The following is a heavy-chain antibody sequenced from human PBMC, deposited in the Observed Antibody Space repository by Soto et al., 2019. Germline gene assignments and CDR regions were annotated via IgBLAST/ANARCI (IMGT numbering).Heavy chain of an antibody. CDR3: ARAPRYCSGGSCFIFDY. CDR2: INPNSGGT. Sequence: ASVKVSCKASGYTFTGYYMHWVRQAPGQGLEWMGWINPNSGGTNYAQKFQGWVTMTRDTSISTAYMELSRLRSDDTAVYYCARAPRYCSGGSCFIFDYWGQGTLVTV. CDR1: GYTFTGYY. J-gene: IGHJ4*02. V-gene: IGHV1-2*04. D-gene: IGHD2-15*01.